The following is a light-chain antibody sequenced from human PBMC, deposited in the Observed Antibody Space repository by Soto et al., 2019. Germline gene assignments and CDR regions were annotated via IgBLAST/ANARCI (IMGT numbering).Light chain of an antibody. CDR3: AAWDDSLNGHV. Sequence: QSVLTQPPSASGTPGQRVTISCSGSPYNIGENTVSWYQLLPGTAPKVVIYVNNKRPSGVPDRFSGSKSGTSASLAISGLQSEDEADYYCAAWDDSLNGHVFGTGTKVTVL. J-gene: IGLJ1*01. V-gene: IGLV1-44*01. CDR2: VNN. CDR1: PYNIGENT.